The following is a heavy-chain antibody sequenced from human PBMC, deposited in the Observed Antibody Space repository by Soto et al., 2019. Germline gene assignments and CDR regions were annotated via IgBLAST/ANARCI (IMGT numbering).Heavy chain of an antibody. Sequence: ASVKVSCKASGYTFTGYYMHWVRQAPGQGLEWMGWINPNSGGTNYAQKSQGRVTMTRDTSISTAYMELSRLRSDDTAVYYCARAYCSGGSCYPQSHNWFDPWGQGTLVTVSS. V-gene: IGHV1-2*02. CDR2: INPNSGGT. CDR1: GYTFTGYY. J-gene: IGHJ5*02. D-gene: IGHD2-15*01. CDR3: ARAYCSGGSCYPQSHNWFDP.